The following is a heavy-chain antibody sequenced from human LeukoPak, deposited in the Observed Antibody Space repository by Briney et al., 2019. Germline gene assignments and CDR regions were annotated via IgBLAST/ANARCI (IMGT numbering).Heavy chain of an antibody. CDR1: GITLSNYG. J-gene: IGHJ4*02. V-gene: IGHV3-23*01. Sequence: GGSLRLSCAVAGITLSNYGMSWVRQAPGKGLEWVAGISGSGGGTNYADSVKGRFTISRDNPRNTLYLQMNGLRAEDTAVYFCAKRGVVIRVILVGFHKEAYYFDSWGQGALVTVSS. CDR3: AKRGVVIRVILVGFHKEAYYFDS. D-gene: IGHD3-22*01. CDR2: ISGSGGGT.